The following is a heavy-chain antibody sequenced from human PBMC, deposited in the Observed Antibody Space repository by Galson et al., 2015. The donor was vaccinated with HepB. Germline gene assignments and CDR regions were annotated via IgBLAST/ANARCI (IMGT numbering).Heavy chain of an antibody. V-gene: IGHV1-18*01. J-gene: IGHJ4*02. CDR1: GYTFTSYG. D-gene: IGHD3-22*01. Sequence: QSGAEVKKPGASVKVSCKASGYTFTSYGISWVRQAPGQGLEWMGWISAYNGNTNYAQKLQGRVTMTTDTSTSTAYMELRSLRSDDTAVYYSARDGSWAYYYDSSGYFDYWGQGTLVTVSS. CDR2: ISAYNGNT. CDR3: ARDGSWAYYYDSSGYFDY.